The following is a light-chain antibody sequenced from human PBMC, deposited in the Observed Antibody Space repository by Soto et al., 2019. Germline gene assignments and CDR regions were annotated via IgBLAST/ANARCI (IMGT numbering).Light chain of an antibody. CDR3: AAWDATLNGL. J-gene: IGLJ2*01. V-gene: IGLV1-44*01. CDR1: SSNIGSNT. Sequence: QSVLTQPPSASGTPGQRGTISCSGSSSNIGSNTVNWYQQVPGPAPKLLIYSNNQRPSGVPDRFSGSKSGTSASLAISGLQSEDEADYYCAAWDATLNGLFGGGTKLTVL. CDR2: SNN.